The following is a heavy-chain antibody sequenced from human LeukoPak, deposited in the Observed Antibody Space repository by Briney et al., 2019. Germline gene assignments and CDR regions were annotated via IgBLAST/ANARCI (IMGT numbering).Heavy chain of an antibody. D-gene: IGHD6-19*01. J-gene: IGHJ3*02. V-gene: IGHV3-20*04. CDR1: GFTFDDHG. CDR2: I. Sequence: PGGSLRLSCAASGFTFDDHGMSWVRQAPGKGLEWVSGITISRDNAKNSLYLQMNSLRAEDTAFYYCAREMYASGWLNAFDIWGQGTMVTVSS. CDR3: AREMYASGWLNAFDI.